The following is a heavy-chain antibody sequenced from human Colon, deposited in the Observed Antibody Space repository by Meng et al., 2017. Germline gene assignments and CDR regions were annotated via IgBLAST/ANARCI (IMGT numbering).Heavy chain of an antibody. V-gene: IGHV1-24*01. Sequence: ASVKVSCKVSGYTLTELSMHWVRQAPGKGREWMGGFDPEDGETIYAQKFQGRVTMTEDTSTDTAYMELSSLRSEDTAVYYCATLGDYCSSTSCPRDYWGQGTLVTVSS. CDR1: GYTLTELS. J-gene: IGHJ4*02. CDR2: FDPEDGET. D-gene: IGHD2-2*01. CDR3: ATLGDYCSSTSCPRDY.